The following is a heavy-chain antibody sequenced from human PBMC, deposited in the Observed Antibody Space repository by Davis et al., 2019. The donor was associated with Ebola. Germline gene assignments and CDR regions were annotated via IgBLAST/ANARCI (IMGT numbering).Heavy chain of an antibody. CDR3: ARAGEEVRGVIRGVEYYFDY. Sequence: PSETLSLTCTVSGGSISSGDYYWSWIRQPPGKGLEWIGYLYYSGSTYYNPSLTSRVTISVDTSKNQFSLKLSSVTAADTAVYYCARAGEEVRGVIRGVEYYFDYWGQGTLVTVSS. CDR2: LYYSGST. CDR1: GGSISSGDYY. V-gene: IGHV4-30-4*01. J-gene: IGHJ4*02. D-gene: IGHD3-10*01.